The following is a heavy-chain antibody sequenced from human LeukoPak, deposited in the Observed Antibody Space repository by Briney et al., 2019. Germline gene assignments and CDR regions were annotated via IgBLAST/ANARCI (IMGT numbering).Heavy chain of an antibody. D-gene: IGHD4-11*01. CDR1: GGSFSDYY. CDR3: ARATVTTGDGMDV. CDR2: INRSGST. Sequence: SETLSLTCAANGGSFSDYYWAWIRQPPGKGPEWIGEINRSGSTHYNPSLRSRVSISIDTSKNQFSLKLSSVTAADTAVYYCARATVTTGDGMDVWGQGTTVTVSS. J-gene: IGHJ6*02. V-gene: IGHV4-34*01.